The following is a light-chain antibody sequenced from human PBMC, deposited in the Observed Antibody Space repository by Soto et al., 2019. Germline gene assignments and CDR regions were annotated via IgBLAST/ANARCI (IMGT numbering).Light chain of an antibody. J-gene: IGKJ1*01. CDR1: QSISSW. V-gene: IGKV1-5*03. CDR2: KAS. CDR3: QQYNSYPVT. Sequence: DIQMTQSPSTLSASVGDRVTITCRASQSISSWLAWYQQKPGKAPKLLIYKASSLESGVPSRFSGSGSGTEFTLTISSLQPDDFATYYCQQYNSYPVTFGQGTKVAIK.